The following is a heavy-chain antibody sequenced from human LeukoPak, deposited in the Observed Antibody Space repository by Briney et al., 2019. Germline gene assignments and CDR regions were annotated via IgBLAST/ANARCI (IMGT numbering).Heavy chain of an antibody. J-gene: IGHJ4*01. D-gene: IGHD4-17*01. V-gene: IGHV4-39*01. CDR1: GDSITGTAYY. CDR3: ARHPPYGAHDY. Sequence: SETLSLTWTVSGDSITGTAYYWGWIRQPPGKGLEWIGSITSHYKSALNSRVTISLDTSKSQFSLKLSSVTVTDTAVYYCARHPPYGAHDYWGQGTTVTVSS. CDR2: ITS.